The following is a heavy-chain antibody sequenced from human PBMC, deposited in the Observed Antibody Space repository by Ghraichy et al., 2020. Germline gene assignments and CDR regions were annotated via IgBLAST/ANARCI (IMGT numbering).Heavy chain of an antibody. CDR3: ARTYYYDSSGYSPHYFDY. J-gene: IGHJ4*02. Sequence: SVKVSCKASGGTFSSYAISWVRQAPGQGLEWMGGIIPIFGTANYAQKFQGRVTITADESTSTAYMELSSLRSEDTAVYYCARTYYYDSSGYSPHYFDYWGQGTLVTVSS. D-gene: IGHD3-22*01. CDR1: GGTFSSYA. CDR2: IIPIFGTA. V-gene: IGHV1-69*13.